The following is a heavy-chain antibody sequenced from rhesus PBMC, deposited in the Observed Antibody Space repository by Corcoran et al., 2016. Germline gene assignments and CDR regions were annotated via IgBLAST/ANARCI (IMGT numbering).Heavy chain of an antibody. V-gene: IGHV3S5*01. J-gene: IGHJ4*01. Sequence: EVQLVESGGGLVQPGGSLRLSCAASGFTFSSYGMSWVRQAPGKGLSWVSYSSNGCVRTYYADSVKGRFTISRDNSKNTRALQMNSLRAEDTAVYYCAKRDTVTVSCDDWGQGVLVTVSS. CDR2: SSNGCVRT. D-gene: IGHD3-9*01. CDR1: GFTFSSYG. CDR3: AKRDTVTVSCDD.